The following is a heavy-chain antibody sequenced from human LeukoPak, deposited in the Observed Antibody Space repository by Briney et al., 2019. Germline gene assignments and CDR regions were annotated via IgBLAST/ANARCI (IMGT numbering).Heavy chain of an antibody. CDR3: ATSRYCSGGSCYSYFGVDY. J-gene: IGHJ4*02. D-gene: IGHD2-15*01. Sequence: ASVKVSCKASGYSFTNYYIHWVRQAPGQGPEWMGIINPTNGGTTYAPKFQGRVTMTEDTSTDTAYMELSSLRSEDTAVYYCATSRYCSGGSCYSYFGVDYWGQGTLVTVSS. V-gene: IGHV1-46*01. CDR2: INPTNGGT. CDR1: GYSFTNYY.